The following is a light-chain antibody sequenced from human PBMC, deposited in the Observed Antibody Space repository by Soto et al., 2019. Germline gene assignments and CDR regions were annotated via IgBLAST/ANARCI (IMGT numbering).Light chain of an antibody. CDR1: QSVSSSY. J-gene: IGKJ1*01. V-gene: IGKV3-20*01. Sequence: VLTQSPGTLSLSPGERVTLSCRASQSVSSSYLAWYQQKPGQAPRLLIYGASSRATGIPDRFSGSGSGTDFTHTISRLEPEDFAVYYCQQYGSSPWTFGQGTKVDIK. CDR3: QQYGSSPWT. CDR2: GAS.